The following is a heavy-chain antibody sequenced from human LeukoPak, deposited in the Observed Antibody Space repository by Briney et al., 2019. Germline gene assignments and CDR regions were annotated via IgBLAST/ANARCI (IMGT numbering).Heavy chain of an antibody. CDR1: GFTFGNYW. V-gene: IGHV3-7*03. CDR2: IKEDGSER. D-gene: IGHD6-19*01. CDR3: TRDLAAVPGPRMDV. J-gene: IGHJ6*02. Sequence: GGSLRLSCAASGFTFGNYWMSWVRQAPGKGLEWVANIKEDGSERYYVDSVKGRFTISRDNAKNSLYLQMDSLRDDDTAMYFCTRDLAAVPGPRMDVWGQGTTVTVSS.